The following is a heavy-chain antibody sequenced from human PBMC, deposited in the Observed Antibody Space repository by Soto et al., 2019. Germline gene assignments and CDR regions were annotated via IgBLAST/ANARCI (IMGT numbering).Heavy chain of an antibody. CDR3: ARGGGSNWFDP. CDR1: GGSISSGGYS. Sequence: SETLSLTCAVSGGSISSGGYSWSWIRQPPGKGLEWIGYIYHSGSTYYNPSLKSRVTISVDRSKNQFSLRLSSVTAADTAVYYCARGGGSNWFDPWGQGTLVTVSS. D-gene: IGHD3-16*01. J-gene: IGHJ5*02. CDR2: IYHSGST. V-gene: IGHV4-30-2*01.